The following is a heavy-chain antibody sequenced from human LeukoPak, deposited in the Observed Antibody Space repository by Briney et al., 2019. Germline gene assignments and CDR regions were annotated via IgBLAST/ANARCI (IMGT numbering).Heavy chain of an antibody. CDR1: GGSISSYY. V-gene: IGHV4-4*07. D-gene: IGHD3-22*01. CDR2: MNTSGGT. CDR3: ARGRDYYDSSGYFAY. Sequence: SETLSLTCTVSGGSISSYYWSWIRQPAGKGLEWIGRMNTSGGTSYSPSLNSRVTMSVDTSKNQFSLKMSSVSAADTAVYYCARGRDYYDSSGYFAYWGQGVLVTVSS. J-gene: IGHJ4*02.